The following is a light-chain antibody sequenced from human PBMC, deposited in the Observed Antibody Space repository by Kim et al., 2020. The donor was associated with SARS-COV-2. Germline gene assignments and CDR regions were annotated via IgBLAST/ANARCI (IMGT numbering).Light chain of an antibody. V-gene: IGKV3-15*01. Sequence: VSPGERATLSCRASQSIRTNLAWYQQKPGQAPRLLIYSASTGDTGVPDRVSGSGSGTEFTLTISSLQSEDSAVYYCQQYHQWPLTFGGGTKVDIK. CDR2: SAS. CDR1: QSIRTN. J-gene: IGKJ4*01. CDR3: QQYHQWPLT.